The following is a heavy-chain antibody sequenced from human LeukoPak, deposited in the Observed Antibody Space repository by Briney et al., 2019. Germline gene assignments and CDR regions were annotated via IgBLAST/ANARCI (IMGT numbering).Heavy chain of an antibody. V-gene: IGHV3-7*01. CDR1: GFTFSSYW. CDR3: ALNPDYYGSGSFDY. J-gene: IGHJ4*02. CDR2: IKEDGSEK. D-gene: IGHD3-10*01. Sequence: GGSLRLSCATSGFTFSSYWMSWVRQAPGKGLEWVADIKEDGSEKYYVGSVKGRFTISRDNAKNSLYLQMNSLRAEDTAVYYCALNPDYYGSGSFDYWGQGTLVTVSS.